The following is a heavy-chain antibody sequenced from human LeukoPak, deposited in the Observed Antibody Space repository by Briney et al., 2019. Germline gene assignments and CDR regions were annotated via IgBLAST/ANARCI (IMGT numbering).Heavy chain of an antibody. J-gene: IGHJ4*02. CDR2: ITSSGSTI. V-gene: IGHV3-48*03. Sequence: TGGSLRLSCAASGFIFSSYAMSWVRQAPGKGLEWVSYITSSGSTIYYADSVKGRFTISRDNAKNSLYLEMNSLRGDDTAVYYCASIPSRKQLVDYWGQGTLVTVSS. CDR3: ASIPSRKQLVDY. D-gene: IGHD6-13*01. CDR1: GFIFSSYA.